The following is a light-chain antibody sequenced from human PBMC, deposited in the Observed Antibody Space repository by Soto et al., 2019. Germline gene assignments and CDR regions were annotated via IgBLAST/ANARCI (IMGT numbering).Light chain of an antibody. Sequence: QSALTQPASMSGSPGQSITISCTGTSSDVGGYNYVSWYQQHPDIAPKLIIYEVDNRPSGVSNRFSGSKSGNTASLTISGLQAEDEADYYCSSYTSRSTRVFGGGTKVTVL. V-gene: IGLV2-14*01. CDR1: SSDVGGYNY. J-gene: IGLJ3*02. CDR2: EVD. CDR3: SSYTSRSTRV.